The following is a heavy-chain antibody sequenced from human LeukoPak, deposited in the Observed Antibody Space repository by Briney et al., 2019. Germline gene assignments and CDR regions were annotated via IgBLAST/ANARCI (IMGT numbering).Heavy chain of an antibody. Sequence: GGSLRLSCVASGFTFSSYGMHWVRQAPGKGLEWVAVISYDGSNKYNADSVKGRFTISRDNSKNTLYLQMNSLRAEDTAVYYCAAGTSDYWGQGTLVTVSS. J-gene: IGHJ4*02. CDR3: AAGTSDY. V-gene: IGHV3-30*03. D-gene: IGHD1-1*01. CDR1: GFTFSSYG. CDR2: ISYDGSNK.